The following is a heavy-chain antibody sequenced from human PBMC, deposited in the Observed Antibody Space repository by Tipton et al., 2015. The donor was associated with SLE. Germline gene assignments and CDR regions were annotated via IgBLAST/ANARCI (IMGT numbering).Heavy chain of an antibody. V-gene: IGHV4-39*07. D-gene: IGHD5-18*01. CDR1: GGSISSSSYY. CDR2: IYYSGST. CDR3: ARRPGTAMEREYYYYYMDV. J-gene: IGHJ6*03. Sequence: TLSLTCTVSGGSISSSSYYWGWIRQPPGKGLEWIGSIYYSGSTYYNPSLKSRVTISVDTSKNQFSLKLSSVTAADTAVYYCARRPGTAMEREYYYYYMDVWGKGTTVTVSS.